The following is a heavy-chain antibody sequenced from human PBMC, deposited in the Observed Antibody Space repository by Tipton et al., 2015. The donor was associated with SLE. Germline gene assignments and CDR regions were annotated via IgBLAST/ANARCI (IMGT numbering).Heavy chain of an antibody. CDR1: GYSISSGYY. CDR2: VFHSGST. J-gene: IGHJ4*02. D-gene: IGHD3-3*01. CDR3: ARDGGLYDFDY. V-gene: IGHV4-38-2*02. Sequence: TLSLTCAVSGYSISSGYYWAWIRQPPGKGLEWIGSVFHSGSTNYDPSLKSRVTISVDTSKNQFSLKLSSVTAADTAVYFCARDGGLYDFDYWGQGTLVTVSS.